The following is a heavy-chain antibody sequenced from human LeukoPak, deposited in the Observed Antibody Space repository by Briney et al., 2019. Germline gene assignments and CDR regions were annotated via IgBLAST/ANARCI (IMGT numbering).Heavy chain of an antibody. V-gene: IGHV1-2*02. CDR1: GYTFTGYY. CDR2: INPNSGGT. Sequence: GASVKVSCKASGYTFTGYYMHWVRQAPGQGLEWLGWINPNSGGTNYAQKFQGRVTMTRDTSISTAYMQLSRLRSDDTAVYYCARDHRRYMAPHYYYYMDVWGKGTTVTVS. D-gene: IGHD2-2*02. J-gene: IGHJ6*03. CDR3: ARDHRRYMAPHYYYYMDV.